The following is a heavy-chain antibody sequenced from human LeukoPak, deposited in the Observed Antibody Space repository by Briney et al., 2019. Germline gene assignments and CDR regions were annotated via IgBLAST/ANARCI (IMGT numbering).Heavy chain of an antibody. D-gene: IGHD3-3*01. CDR2: ISSSSSYI. Sequence: GGSLRLSCAASGFTFSSYSMNWVRQAPGKGLEWVSSISSSSSYIYYADSVKGRFTISRDNAKNSLYLRMNSLRAEDTAVYYCARLDFWSGYYTHDYWGQGTLVTVSS. CDR3: ARLDFWSGYYTHDY. V-gene: IGHV3-21*01. CDR1: GFTFSSYS. J-gene: IGHJ4*02.